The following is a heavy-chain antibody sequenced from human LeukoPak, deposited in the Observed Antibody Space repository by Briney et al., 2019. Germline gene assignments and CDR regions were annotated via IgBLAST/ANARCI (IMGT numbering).Heavy chain of an antibody. CDR3: ARHQCGEPLENWFDP. D-gene: IGHD3-10*01. CDR1: GGSISSSSYY. CDR2: SYYSGST. J-gene: IGHJ5*02. Sequence: SETLSLTCTVSGGSISSSSYYWGWIRQPPGQGLECIGSSYYSGSTYYNPSLKSRGTTSVDTYKKHLPLRLMTITATDKTVDYCARHQCGEPLENWFDPWGQGTLVTVSS. V-gene: IGHV4-39*01.